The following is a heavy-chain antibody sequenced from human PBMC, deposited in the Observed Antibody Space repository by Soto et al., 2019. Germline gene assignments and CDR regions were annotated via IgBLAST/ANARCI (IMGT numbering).Heavy chain of an antibody. CDR2: IYYSGST. CDR3: AISAERSDDSSGLDY. D-gene: IGHD3-10*01. CDR1: GGSISSYY. J-gene: IGHJ4*02. V-gene: IGHV4-59*08. Sequence: SETLYLTCTVSGGSISSYYWSWIRQPPGKGLEWIGYIYYSGSTNYNPSLKSRVTISVDTSKNQFSLKLSSVTAADTAVYYCAISAERSDDSSGLDYCGQGTLVTVSS.